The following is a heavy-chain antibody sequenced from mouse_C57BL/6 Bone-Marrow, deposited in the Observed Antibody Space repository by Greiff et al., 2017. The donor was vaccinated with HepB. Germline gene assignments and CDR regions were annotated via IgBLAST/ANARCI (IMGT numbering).Heavy chain of an antibody. CDR2: IYPANGNT. CDR1: FFNIKNTY. V-gene: IGHV14-3*01. D-gene: IGHD2-4*01. J-gene: IGHJ3*01. Sequence: SFPFSFTSSFFNIKNTYMHWVKQRPEQGLEWIGRIYPANGNTKYAPKFQGKATITADTSSNTAYLQLSSLTSEDTAIYYCARGLSLAYWGQGTLVTVSA. CDR3: ARGLSLAY.